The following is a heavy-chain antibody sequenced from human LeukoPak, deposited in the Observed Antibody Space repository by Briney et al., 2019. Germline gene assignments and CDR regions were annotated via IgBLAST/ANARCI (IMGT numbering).Heavy chain of an antibody. CDR1: GFTFSDHF. V-gene: IGHV3-72*01. Sequence: PGGSLSLSCAASGFTFSDHFLDWVRQAPGKGLEWVGRSRNKAKSYTTEYAASVQGRFTISRDDSKNSLYLQMNSLKTEDTAVYYCARVGSVARSDYLDYWGQGTLVTVSS. CDR2: SRNKAKSYTT. CDR3: ARVGSVARSDYLDY. J-gene: IGHJ4*02. D-gene: IGHD5-12*01.